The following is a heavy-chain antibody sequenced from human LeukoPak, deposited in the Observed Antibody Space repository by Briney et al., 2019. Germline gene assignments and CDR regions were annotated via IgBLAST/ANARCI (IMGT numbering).Heavy chain of an antibody. V-gene: IGHV1-46*01. CDR3: ARGAEIVFSSGWYPS. Sequence: ASVTVSCKASGYTFTSYYMHWVRQAPGQGLEWMGVINPSGGSTAYAQRFQGRVTMTRDTSTSTVHMELSSLRSEDTAVYYCARGAEIVFSSGWYPSWGQGTLVTVSS. D-gene: IGHD6-19*01. CDR2: INPSGGST. CDR1: GYTFTSYY. J-gene: IGHJ5*02.